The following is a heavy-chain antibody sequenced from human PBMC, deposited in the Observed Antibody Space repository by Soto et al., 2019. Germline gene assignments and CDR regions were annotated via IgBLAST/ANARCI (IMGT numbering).Heavy chain of an antibody. V-gene: IGHV4-59*08. Sequence: SETLSLTCAVSGGSISSYYWSWIRQPPGKGLEWIGYIYYSGSTNYNPSLKSRVTISVDTSKNQFSLKLSSVTAADTAVYYCATSAAAGFFYWGQGTLVTVSS. CDR2: IYYSGST. D-gene: IGHD6-13*01. CDR3: ATSAAAGFFY. J-gene: IGHJ4*02. CDR1: GGSISSYY.